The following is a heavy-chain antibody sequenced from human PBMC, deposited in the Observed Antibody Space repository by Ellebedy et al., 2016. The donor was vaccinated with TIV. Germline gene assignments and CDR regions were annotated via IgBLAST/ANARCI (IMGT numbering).Heavy chain of an antibody. Sequence: ASVKVSXXTSGYVFTSYGISWVRQAPGQGLEWMGWVSAYSGNTNYAQSLQDRVTMTTDTSTRTAYMEVRSLRSDDTAVYYCACGRNGYDLDYWGQGTLVSVSS. V-gene: IGHV1-18*01. J-gene: IGHJ4*02. CDR3: ACGRNGYDLDY. CDR1: GYVFTSYG. D-gene: IGHD5-12*01. CDR2: VSAYSGNT.